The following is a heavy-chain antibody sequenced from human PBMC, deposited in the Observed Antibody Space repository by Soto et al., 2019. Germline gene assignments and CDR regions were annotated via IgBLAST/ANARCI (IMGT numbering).Heavy chain of an antibody. D-gene: IGHD5-12*01. J-gene: IGHJ3*02. V-gene: IGHV4-34*01. Sequence: SETLSLTCGVYGGSFRGYYWSWVRQPPGKGLEWIGEINHSGSTNYNPSLRSRVTISVDTSKNQFSLKLSSVTAADTAVYYCARKAGYSVYDSGPAFDIWGQGTMVTVSS. CDR1: GGSFRGYY. CDR2: INHSGST. CDR3: ARKAGYSVYDSGPAFDI.